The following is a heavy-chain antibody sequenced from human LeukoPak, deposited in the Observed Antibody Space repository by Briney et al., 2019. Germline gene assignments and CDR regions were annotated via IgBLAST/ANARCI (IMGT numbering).Heavy chain of an antibody. CDR3: ARGISITMVRGVIITGKNWFDP. D-gene: IGHD3-10*01. V-gene: IGHV3-21*01. Sequence: GGSLRLSCVVSGFTFSAYSVHWVRQAPGKGLEWVSSISSRSTYKHYADSVKGRFTISRDNAKNSLYLQMNSLRAEDTAVYYCARGISITMVRGVIITGKNWFDPWGQGTLVTVSS. J-gene: IGHJ5*02. CDR2: ISSRSTYK. CDR1: GFTFSAYS.